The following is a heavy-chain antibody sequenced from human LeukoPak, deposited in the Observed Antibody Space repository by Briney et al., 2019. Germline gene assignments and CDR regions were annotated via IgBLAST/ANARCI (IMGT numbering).Heavy chain of an antibody. CDR3: ARGQPYYDFWSGYLYYYYMDV. CDR1: GGSISSSNW. CDR2: INHSGST. D-gene: IGHD3-3*01. Sequence: SGTLSLTCAVSGGSISSSNWWSWVRQPPGKGLEWIGEINHSGSTNYNPSLKSRVTISVDTSKNQFSLKLSSVTAADTAVYYCARGQPYYDFWSGYLYYYYMDVWGKGTTVTVSS. J-gene: IGHJ6*03. V-gene: IGHV4-4*02.